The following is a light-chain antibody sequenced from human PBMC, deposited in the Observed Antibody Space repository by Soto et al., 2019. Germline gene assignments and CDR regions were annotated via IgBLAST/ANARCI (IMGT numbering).Light chain of an antibody. CDR2: EVN. CDR3: SSYAGRHNFVV. Sequence: QISLTQSPSSAGSPGQSVTISCTGSSSDVGAYNYVSWYQQHPGKAPKLLIYEVNKRPSGVPGRFSGSKSDNTASLTVSGLQGDDEADYYCSSYAGRHNFVVFGGGTKVTVL. V-gene: IGLV2-8*01. CDR1: SSDVGAYNY. J-gene: IGLJ2*01.